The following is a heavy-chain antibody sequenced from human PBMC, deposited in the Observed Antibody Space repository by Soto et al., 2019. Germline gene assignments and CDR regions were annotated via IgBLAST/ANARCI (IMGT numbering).Heavy chain of an antibody. Sequence: QVHLVQSGVEVKKPGASVKVSCRASGYNFTNYGIIWLRQAPGQGLEWMGWIRVHNGNTNYAQNLQGRVTMTTDTSTSTAYMELRSLRSDDTAVYYCVRDLDGSGSYYTGYWGPGTLVTVSS. CDR1: GYNFTNYG. D-gene: IGHD3-10*01. V-gene: IGHV1-18*01. J-gene: IGHJ4*02. CDR3: VRDLDGSGSYYTGY. CDR2: IRVHNGNT.